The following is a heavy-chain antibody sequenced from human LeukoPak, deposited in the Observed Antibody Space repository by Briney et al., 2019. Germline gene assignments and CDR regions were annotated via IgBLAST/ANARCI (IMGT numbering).Heavy chain of an antibody. CDR2: INPNNGVT. CDR1: GYPFTGSY. D-gene: IGHD3-16*01. Sequence: ASVKVSCKASGYPFTGSYIHWVRQAPGQGLEWMGWINPNNGVTNNAQKFQGRGYFTQDTSISTGYMEVRSLRSDDTAMYYCARDGIGGIEYWGQGTLVTVSS. CDR3: ARDGIGGIEY. J-gene: IGHJ4*02. V-gene: IGHV1-2*02.